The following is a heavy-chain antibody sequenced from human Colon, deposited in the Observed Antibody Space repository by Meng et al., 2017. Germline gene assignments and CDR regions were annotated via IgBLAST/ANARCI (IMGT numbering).Heavy chain of an antibody. J-gene: IGHJ5*01. CDR1: GYTFTSSD. Sequence: QVQLGQSGAEVRKPGATVKVTCKASGYTFTSSDINWVRQATGRGLEWLGWMKPNNGNTGSAQKFQGRVSMTRDTSIGTAYMELSGLTSEDTAVYYCARTAMLDSWGQGTLVTVSS. V-gene: IGHV1-8*01. CDR2: MKPNNGNT. CDR3: ARTAMLDS. D-gene: IGHD2-2*01.